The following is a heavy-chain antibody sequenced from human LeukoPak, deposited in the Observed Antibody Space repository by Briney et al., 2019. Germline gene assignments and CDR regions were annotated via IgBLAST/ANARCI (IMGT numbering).Heavy chain of an antibody. V-gene: IGHV3-30-3*01. CDR1: GFTFSDYG. CDR3: AREGSGWYLDY. D-gene: IGHD6-19*01. J-gene: IGHJ4*02. CDR2: ISYDGSNK. Sequence: PGRSLRLSCAASGFTFSDYGLHWVRQAPGKGLGWVAVISYDGSNKYYADSVKGRFTISRDNSKNTLYLQMNSLRAEDTAVYYCAREGSGWYLDYWGQGTLVTVSS.